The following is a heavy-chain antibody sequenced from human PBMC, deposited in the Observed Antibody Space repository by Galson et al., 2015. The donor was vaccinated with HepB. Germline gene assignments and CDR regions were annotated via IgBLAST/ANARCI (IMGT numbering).Heavy chain of an antibody. CDR3: ARDGAYCSGGSCYGNWFDP. V-gene: IGHV3-33*01. CDR1: GFTFSSYG. D-gene: IGHD2-15*01. CDR2: IWYDGSNK. J-gene: IGHJ5*02. Sequence: SLRLSCAASGFTFSSYGMHWVRQAPGKGLEWVAVIWYDGSNKYYADSVKGRFTISRDNSKNTLYLQMNSLRAEDTAVYYCARDGAYCSGGSCYGNWFDPWGQGTLVTVSS.